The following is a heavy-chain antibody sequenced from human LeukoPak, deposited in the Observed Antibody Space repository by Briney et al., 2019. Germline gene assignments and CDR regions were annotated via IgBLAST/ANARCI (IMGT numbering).Heavy chain of an antibody. D-gene: IGHD3-3*01. J-gene: IGHJ3*02. CDR3: ARGGLYDFWSGLTRADAFDI. CDR2: INPNSGGT. CDR1: GYTFTGYY. V-gene: IGHV1-2*04. Sequence: ASVKVSCKASGYTFTGYYMHWVRQAPGQGLEWMGWINPNSGGTNYAQEFQGWVTMATDTSTSTAYMELRSLRSDDTAVYYCARGGLYDFWSGLTRADAFDIWGQGTMVTVSS.